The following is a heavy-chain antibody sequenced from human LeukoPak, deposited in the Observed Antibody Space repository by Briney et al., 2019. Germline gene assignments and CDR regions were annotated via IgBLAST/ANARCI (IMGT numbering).Heavy chain of an antibody. J-gene: IGHJ4*02. CDR1: GNYW. V-gene: IGHV3-74*01. D-gene: IGHD2-2*01. CDR3: VSFYETY. Sequence: GGSLRLSRAASGNYWMHWVRQAPGKGLVWVSHINSDGSWTGYADSVKGRFTISKDNAKNTVYLQMNNLRAEDTAVYYCVSFYETYWGRGTLVTVSS. CDR2: INSDGSWT.